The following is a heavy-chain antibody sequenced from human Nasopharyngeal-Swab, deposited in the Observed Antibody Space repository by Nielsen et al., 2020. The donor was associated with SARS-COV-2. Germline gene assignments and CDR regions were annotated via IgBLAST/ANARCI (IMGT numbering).Heavy chain of an antibody. CDR2: ISSSSSYT. V-gene: IGHV3-11*06. CDR1: GFTFSSYA. CDR3: ARVSPPLLTGPYYYYGMDV. Sequence: GESLKISCAASGFTFSSYAMSWIRQAPGKGLEWVSYISSSSSYTNYADSVKGRFTISRDNAKNSLYLQMNSLRAEDTAVYYCARVSPPLLTGPYYYYGMDVWGQGTTVTVSS. D-gene: IGHD3-9*01. J-gene: IGHJ6*02.